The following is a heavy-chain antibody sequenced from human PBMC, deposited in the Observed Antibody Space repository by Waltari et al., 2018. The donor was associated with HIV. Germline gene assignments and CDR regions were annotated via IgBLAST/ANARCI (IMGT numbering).Heavy chain of an antibody. CDR1: GFRFTNSW. CDR3: ARGNRWQVLSLFDY. CDR2: IYAGDSDT. D-gene: IGHD6-19*01. Sequence: EVHLVQSGAEVKKPGESLKISCKASGFRFTNSWIGWVRQMPGKGLEWMGVIYAGDSDTTYSPSFQGQVTISTDKSINTAYRQWSSLKASDTAIYYCARGNRWQVLSLFDYWGQGTLVTVSS. V-gene: IGHV5-51*03. J-gene: IGHJ4*02.